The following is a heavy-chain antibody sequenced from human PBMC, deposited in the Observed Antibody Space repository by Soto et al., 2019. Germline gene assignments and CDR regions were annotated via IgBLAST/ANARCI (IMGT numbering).Heavy chain of an antibody. Sequence: ETLSLTCAVYGGSFSGYYWSWIRQPPGKGLEWIEEINHSGSTNYNPSLKSRVTISVDTSKNQFSLKLSSVTAADTAVYYCARSFFRAGFPRNDNWFDPWGHGTLVTVSS. D-gene: IGHD3-3*01. J-gene: IGHJ5*02. CDR3: ARSFFRAGFPRNDNWFDP. CDR1: GGSFSGYY. V-gene: IGHV4-34*01. CDR2: INHSGST.